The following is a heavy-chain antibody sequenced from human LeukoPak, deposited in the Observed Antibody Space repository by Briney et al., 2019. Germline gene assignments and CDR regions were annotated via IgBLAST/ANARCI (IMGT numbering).Heavy chain of an antibody. D-gene: IGHD5-18*01. Sequence: SVKVSCKASGGTFSSYAISWVRQAPGQGLEWMGGIIPIFCTANYAQKFQGRVTITADESTSTAYMELSSLRSEDTAVYYCARGSYGYGDYYYYYGMDVWGQGTTVTVSS. V-gene: IGHV1-69*13. J-gene: IGHJ6*02. CDR3: ARGSYGYGDYYYYYGMDV. CDR1: GGTFSSYA. CDR2: IIPIFCTA.